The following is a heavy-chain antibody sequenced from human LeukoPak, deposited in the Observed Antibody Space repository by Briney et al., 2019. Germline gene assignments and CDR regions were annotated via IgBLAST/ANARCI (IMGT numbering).Heavy chain of an antibody. V-gene: IGHV3-48*03. CDR3: ARVRCSGGGCFYNFDY. CDR1: GFSFSSYD. J-gene: IGHJ4*02. D-gene: IGHD2-15*01. Sequence: GGSLRLSCAASGFSFSSYDMNWVRQAPGKGLEWLSYISTSGSRILYADSVKGRFTISRDNAKNSLYLQMNSPRAEDTAVYYCARVRCSGGGCFYNFDYWGQGSLVTVSS. CDR2: ISTSGSRI.